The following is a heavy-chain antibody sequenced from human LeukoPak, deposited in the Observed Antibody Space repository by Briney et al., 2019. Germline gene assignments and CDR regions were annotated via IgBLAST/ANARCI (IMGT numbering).Heavy chain of an antibody. D-gene: IGHD3-22*01. CDR1: EFTFTSYE. Sequence: AGGSLRLSCAASEFTFTSYELNWVRQAPGKGLEWVSYISSSGNTISYADSVKGRFTISRDNARNSLYLQVISLRAEDTAVYYCARHDAIIPMIVGERPFEIWGQGTLVTVSS. J-gene: IGHJ3*02. CDR2: ISSSGNTI. V-gene: IGHV3-48*03. CDR3: ARHDAIIPMIVGERPFEI.